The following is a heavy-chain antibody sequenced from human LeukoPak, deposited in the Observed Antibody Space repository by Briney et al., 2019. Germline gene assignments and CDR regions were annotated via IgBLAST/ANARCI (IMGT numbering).Heavy chain of an antibody. D-gene: IGHD3-16*02. CDR3: AKDEGDYVWGSYRYIGYFDY. J-gene: IGHJ4*02. V-gene: IGHV3-23*01. CDR2: ISGSGGST. CDR1: GFTFSSYA. Sequence: GGSLRLSCAASGFTFSSYAMSWVRQAPGKGLEWVSAISGSGGSTYYADSVKGRFTISRDNSKNTLYLQMNSLRAEDTAVYYCAKDEGDYVWGSYRYIGYFDYWGQGTLVTVSS.